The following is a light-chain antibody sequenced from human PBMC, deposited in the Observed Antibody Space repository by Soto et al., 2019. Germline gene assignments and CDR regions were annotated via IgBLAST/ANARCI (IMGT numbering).Light chain of an antibody. CDR3: EAWDEDLNGPG. V-gene: IGLV1-44*01. J-gene: IGLJ2*01. CDR1: RSNIGRHS. CDR2: SDS. Sequence: QSVLSQPPSASVTPGQRVTISCSGSRSNIGRHSVNWYQHVPGTAPRLLIFSDSLRTSGVPDRFSGSRSGTSASLVISGLQSDDEADYYCEAWDEDLNGPGFGAGTKLTVL.